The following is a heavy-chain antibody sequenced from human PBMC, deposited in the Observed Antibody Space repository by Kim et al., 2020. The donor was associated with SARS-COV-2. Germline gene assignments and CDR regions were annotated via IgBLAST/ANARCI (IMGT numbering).Heavy chain of an antibody. J-gene: IGHJ6*01. D-gene: IGHD7-27*01. CDR2: IYYSGNS. CDR1: GDSINSDF. V-gene: IGHV4-59*01. CDR3: ARDRGSLWGNYFYYYGMDV. Sequence: SETLSLTCTVSGDSINSDFWSWMRQPPGKGLEFIGHIYYSGNSYYNPSVKSRVTMSLDRSKKQFSLKLSSVSVADTAIYYCARDRGSLWGNYFYYYGMDV.